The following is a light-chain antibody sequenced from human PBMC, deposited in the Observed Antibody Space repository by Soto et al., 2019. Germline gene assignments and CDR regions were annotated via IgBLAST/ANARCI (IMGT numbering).Light chain of an antibody. V-gene: IGKV3-20*01. J-gene: IGKJ1*01. Sequence: IVLTQSPGTLSLSPGERATLSCRASQSVNNNYLAWYQQKPGQAPSLLIYGASNRATGIPDRFSGSGSGTDFTLTISRLEPEDFAVYYCQHLGTFGQGTKVEIK. CDR3: QHLGT. CDR1: QSVNNNY. CDR2: GAS.